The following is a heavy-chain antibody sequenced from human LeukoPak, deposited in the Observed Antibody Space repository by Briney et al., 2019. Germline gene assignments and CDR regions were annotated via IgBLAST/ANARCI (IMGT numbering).Heavy chain of an antibody. J-gene: IGHJ6*03. CDR1: GGSFSGYY. CDR2: INHSGST. Sequence: SETLSLTCAVYGGSFSGYYWSWIRQPPGKGLGWLGEINHSGSTNYNPSLKSRVTISVDTSKNQFSLKLSSVTAADTAVYYCARGRVTRRRCSGGSCDHYYMDVWGKGTTVTVSS. D-gene: IGHD2-15*01. V-gene: IGHV4-34*01. CDR3: ARGRVTRRRCSGGSCDHYYMDV.